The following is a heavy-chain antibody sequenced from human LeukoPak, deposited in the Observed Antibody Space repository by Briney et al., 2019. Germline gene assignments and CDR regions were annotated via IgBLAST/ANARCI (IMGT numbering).Heavy chain of an antibody. V-gene: IGHV3-30-3*01. J-gene: IGHJ4*02. CDR1: GFTFSSYA. CDR3: ARWVSVFDY. Sequence: GGSLRLSCAASGFTFSSYAMHWVRQAPGKGLEWVAVISYDGSNKYYADSVKGRFTISRDNAKNSLYLQMNSLRAEDTAVYYCARWVSVFDYWGQGTLVTVSS. D-gene: IGHD6-13*01. CDR2: ISYDGSNK.